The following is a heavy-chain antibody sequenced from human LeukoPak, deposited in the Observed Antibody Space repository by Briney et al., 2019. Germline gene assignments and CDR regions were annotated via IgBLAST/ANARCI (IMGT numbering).Heavy chain of an antibody. D-gene: IGHD6-19*01. CDR3: FIAVAGRYFDY. CDR1: GYTFTSYD. Sequence: ASVKVSCKASGYTFTSYDINWVRQATGQGLEWMGWMNPNSGNTGYAQKFQGRVTMTRNTSISTAYMELSSLRSEDTVVYYCFIAVAGRYFDYWGQGTLVTVSS. V-gene: IGHV1-8*01. CDR2: MNPNSGNT. J-gene: IGHJ4*02.